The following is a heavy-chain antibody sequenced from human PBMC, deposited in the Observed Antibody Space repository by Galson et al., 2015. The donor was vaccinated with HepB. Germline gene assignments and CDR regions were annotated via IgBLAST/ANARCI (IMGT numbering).Heavy chain of an antibody. D-gene: IGHD2-15*01. CDR3: ARSFCSGGSCYPTGYYFDY. CDR2: INAGNGNT. J-gene: IGHJ4*02. V-gene: IGHV1-3*01. Sequence: SVKVSCKASGYTFTSYAMHWVRQAPGQRLEWMGWINAGNGNTKYSQKFQGRVTITRDTSASTAYMELSSLRSEDTAVYYCARSFCSGGSCYPTGYYFDYWGQGTLVTVSS. CDR1: GYTFTSYA.